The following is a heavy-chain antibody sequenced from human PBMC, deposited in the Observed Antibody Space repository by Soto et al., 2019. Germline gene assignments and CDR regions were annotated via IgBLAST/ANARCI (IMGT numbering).Heavy chain of an antibody. CDR1: GFTFSSYA. CDR2: ISGSGGST. J-gene: IGHJ5*02. V-gene: IGHV3-23*01. CDR3: AKDRVFEQPRGNWFDP. D-gene: IGHD3-3*01. Sequence: EVQLLESGGGLVQPGGSLRLSCAASGFTFSSYAMSWVRQAPGKGLEWVSAISGSGGSTYYADSVKGRFTISRDNSKNTLYLQMNSLRAEDTAVYYCAKDRVFEQPRGNWFDPWGQGTLVTVSS.